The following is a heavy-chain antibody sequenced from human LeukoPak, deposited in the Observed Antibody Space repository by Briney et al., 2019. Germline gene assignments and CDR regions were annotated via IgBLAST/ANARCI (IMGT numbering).Heavy chain of an antibody. D-gene: IGHD6-13*01. V-gene: IGHV3-7*01. CDR3: ARDRYSGSWGYFDY. Sequence: PGRSLRLSCAASGFTFSSYWMSWVRQAPGKGREGVANIKQDGSEKYYVDSVKGRFTISRDNAKNSLYLQMNSLRAEDTAVYYCARDRYSGSWGYFDYWGQGTLVTVSS. J-gene: IGHJ4*02. CDR1: GFTFSSYW. CDR2: IKQDGSEK.